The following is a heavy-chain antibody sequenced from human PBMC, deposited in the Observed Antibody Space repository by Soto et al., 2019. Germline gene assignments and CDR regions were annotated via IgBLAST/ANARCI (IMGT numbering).Heavy chain of an antibody. CDR3: ARRLLWFGELLNFDY. D-gene: IGHD3-10*01. CDR1: GGSFSGYY. V-gene: IGHV4-34*01. J-gene: IGHJ4*02. CDR2: INHSGST. Sequence: SETLSLTCAVYGGSFSGYYWSWIRQPPGKGLEWIGEINHSGSTNYNPSLKSRVTISVDTSKNQFSLKLSSVTAADTAVYYCARRLLWFGELLNFDYWGQGTLVTVSS.